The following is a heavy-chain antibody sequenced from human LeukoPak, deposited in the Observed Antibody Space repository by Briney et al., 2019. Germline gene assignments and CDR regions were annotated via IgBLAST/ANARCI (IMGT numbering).Heavy chain of an antibody. Sequence: GGSLRLSCAASGFTFSSYSMNWVRQAPGKGLEWVSYISSSSSTIYDADSVKGRFTISRDNAKNSLYLQMNSLRAEDTAVYYCARGHRKIWFGETIGRDVWGKGTTVTVSS. CDR3: ARGHRKIWFGETIGRDV. J-gene: IGHJ6*04. D-gene: IGHD3-10*01. CDR2: ISSSSSTI. CDR1: GFTFSSYS. V-gene: IGHV3-48*01.